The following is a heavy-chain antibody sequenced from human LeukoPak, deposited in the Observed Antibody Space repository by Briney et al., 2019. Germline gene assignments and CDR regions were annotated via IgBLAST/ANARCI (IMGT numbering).Heavy chain of an antibody. Sequence: GGSLRLSCAASGFTFSTSWMSWVRQAPGKGLEWVSAISGSGGSTYYADSVKGRFTISRDNSKNTLYLQMNSLRAEDTAVYYCAKDGGRLYDFWSGSYYYYYMDVWGKGTTVTVSS. J-gene: IGHJ6*03. V-gene: IGHV3-23*01. CDR1: GFTFSTSW. D-gene: IGHD3-3*01. CDR2: ISGSGGST. CDR3: AKDGGRLYDFWSGSYYYYYMDV.